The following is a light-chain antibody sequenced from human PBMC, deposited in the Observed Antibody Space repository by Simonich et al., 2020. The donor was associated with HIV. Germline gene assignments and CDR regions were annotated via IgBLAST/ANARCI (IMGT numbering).Light chain of an antibody. Sequence: EIVLTQSPATLSLSPGDRATLSCWANQSVSSYLAWYQQKPGQAPRLLIYAASTRATGIPVGFSGSGAGTEFTLTISSMESEDFAVYYCQQYNNWPPAFGGGTNVEIK. CDR1: QSVSSY. V-gene: IGKV3-15*01. J-gene: IGKJ4*01. CDR3: QQYNNWPPA. CDR2: AAS.